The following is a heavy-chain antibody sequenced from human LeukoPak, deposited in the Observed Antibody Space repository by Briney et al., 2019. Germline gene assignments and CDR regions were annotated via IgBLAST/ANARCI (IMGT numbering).Heavy chain of an antibody. V-gene: IGHV3-64*04. Sequence: GGSLRHSCSASGFPFSSHAIHWVRQAPGKGLQYVSSISNNGGTYYADSVKGRFTISRDNSKNTLYLQIHSLRAEDTAVYYCAKGGWGYYFDYWGQRTLVTVSS. CDR1: GFPFSSHA. CDR2: ISNNGGT. D-gene: IGHD6-19*01. CDR3: AKGGWGYYFDY. J-gene: IGHJ4*02.